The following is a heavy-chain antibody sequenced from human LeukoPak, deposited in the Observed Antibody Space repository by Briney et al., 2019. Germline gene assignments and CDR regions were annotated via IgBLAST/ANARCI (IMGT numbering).Heavy chain of an antibody. CDR3: AKDIAMVRGATDAFDI. V-gene: IGHV3-23*01. CDR2: ISGSGGST. J-gene: IGHJ3*02. D-gene: IGHD3-10*01. Sequence: GGSLRLSCAASGFTFSSYAMSWVRQAPGKGLEWVSAISGSGGSTYYADSVKGRFTISRDNSKNTLYLQMNSLRAEDTAVYYCAKDIAMVRGATDAFDIWGQGTMVNVSS. CDR1: GFTFSSYA.